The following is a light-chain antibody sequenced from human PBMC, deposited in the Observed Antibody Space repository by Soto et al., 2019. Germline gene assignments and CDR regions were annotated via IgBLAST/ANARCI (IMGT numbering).Light chain of an antibody. J-gene: IGKJ5*01. Sequence: IVLTQSPATLSLNPGERATLSCRASQSVSSYLAWYQQKPGQAPRLLIYDASNRATGIPARFSGSGSGTDYTLTISSLQPEDFATYYCQQSYRTPTFGQGTRLEI. V-gene: IGKV3-11*01. CDR1: QSVSSY. CDR2: DAS. CDR3: QQSYRTPT.